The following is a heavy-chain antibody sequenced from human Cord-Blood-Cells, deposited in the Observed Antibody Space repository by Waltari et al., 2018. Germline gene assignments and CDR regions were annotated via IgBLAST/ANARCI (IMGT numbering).Heavy chain of an antibody. Sequence: QVQLVQSGAEVKKPGSSVKVSCKASGGTFSSYAISWVRQAPGQGLEWMGGIIPIFGTANDAKKFQGRVTITADESTSTAYMELSSLRSEDTAVYYCARDRSIDIVATNWFDPWGQGTLVTVSS. D-gene: IGHD5-12*01. V-gene: IGHV1-69*01. CDR2: IIPIFGTA. CDR3: ARDRSIDIVATNWFDP. CDR1: GGTFSSYA. J-gene: IGHJ5*02.